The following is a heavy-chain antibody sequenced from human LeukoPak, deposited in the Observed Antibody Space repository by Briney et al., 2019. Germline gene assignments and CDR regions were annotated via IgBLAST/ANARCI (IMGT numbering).Heavy chain of an antibody. CDR1: GFTFSSYG. Sequence: GGSLRLSCAASGFTFSSYGMHWVRQAPGKGLEWVAAIWYDGSNKYYADSVKGRFTISRDNSKNTLYLQMNSLRAEDTAVYYCAREGKYSYGPFDYWGQGTLVTVSS. CDR3: AREGKYSYGPFDY. D-gene: IGHD5-18*01. V-gene: IGHV3-33*01. J-gene: IGHJ4*02. CDR2: IWYDGSNK.